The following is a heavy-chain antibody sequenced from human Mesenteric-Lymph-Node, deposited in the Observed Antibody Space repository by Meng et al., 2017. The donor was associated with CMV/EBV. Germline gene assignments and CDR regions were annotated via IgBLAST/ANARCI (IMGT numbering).Heavy chain of an antibody. V-gene: IGHV4-39*07. CDR3: ASGYCSSPSCYTGEDWFDH. J-gene: IGHJ5*02. CDR1: GGSITRSRYY. CDR2: IYYSGST. D-gene: IGHD2-2*02. Sequence: SETLSLTCTVSGGSITRSRYYWGWIRQPPGKGLEWIGTIYYSGSTYYNPSLKSRVTISLDTSKSHFSLKLTSVTAADTAVYFCASGYCSSPSCYTGEDWFDHWGQGTLVTVSS.